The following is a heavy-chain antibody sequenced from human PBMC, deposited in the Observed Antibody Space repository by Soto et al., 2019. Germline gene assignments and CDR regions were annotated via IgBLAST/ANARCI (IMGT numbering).Heavy chain of an antibody. CDR3: ARDDRDYMDV. CDR1: GGTFSSYT. CDR2: IIPILGIA. D-gene: IGHD3-22*01. Sequence: QVQLVQSGAEVKKPGSSVKVSCKASGGTFSSYTISWVRQAPGQGLEWMRRIIPILGIANYAQKFQGRVTITADKSTSTAYMELSSLRSEDTAVYYCARDDRDYMDVWGKGTTVTVSS. V-gene: IGHV1-69*08. J-gene: IGHJ6*03.